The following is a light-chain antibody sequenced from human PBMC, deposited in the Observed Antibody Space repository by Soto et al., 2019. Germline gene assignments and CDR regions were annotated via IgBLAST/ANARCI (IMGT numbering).Light chain of an antibody. CDR2: GAS. V-gene: IGKV3-20*01. Sequence: EIVLTQSPGTLSLSPGERATISCLASQSFSSTYLAWYQQKPGQAPRLLIYGASSRATGIPDRFSGGGSGTDFSLTISRLDPEDFAVYYCQQYSSSPITFGQGTRLEIK. CDR1: QSFSSTY. CDR3: QQYSSSPIT. J-gene: IGKJ5*01.